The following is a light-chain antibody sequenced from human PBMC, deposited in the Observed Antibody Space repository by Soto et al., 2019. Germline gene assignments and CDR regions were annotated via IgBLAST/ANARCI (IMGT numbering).Light chain of an antibody. V-gene: IGKV3-20*01. CDR2: GAS. CDR3: QQFSSYPLT. CDR1: QSVSRDY. Sequence: EIVLTQSPGTLSLSPGERATLSCRASQSVSRDYLVWYQQKPGQAPRLLIYGASSRATGIPDRFSGSGSGTDFTLTISRLEPEDFAVYYCQQFSSYPLTLGGGTRLEIK. J-gene: IGKJ5*01.